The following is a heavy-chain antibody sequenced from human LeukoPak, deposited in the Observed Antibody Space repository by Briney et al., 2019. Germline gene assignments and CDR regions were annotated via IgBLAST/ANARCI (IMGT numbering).Heavy chain of an antibody. Sequence: SETLSLTCTVSGGSISSYYWSWIRQPPGKGLEWIGYIYYSGSTNYNPSLKSRVTISVDTSKNQFSLKLSSVTAADTAVYYCARQLTTLIFDYWGQGTLVTVSS. D-gene: IGHD3-3*01. J-gene: IGHJ4*02. CDR1: GGSISSYY. V-gene: IGHV4-59*08. CDR2: IYYSGST. CDR3: ARQLTTLIFDY.